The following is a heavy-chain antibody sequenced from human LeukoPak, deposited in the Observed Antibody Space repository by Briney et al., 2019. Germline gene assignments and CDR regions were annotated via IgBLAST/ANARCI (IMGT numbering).Heavy chain of an antibody. V-gene: IGHV4-4*07. D-gene: IGHD6-19*01. J-gene: IGHJ6*03. CDR3: ARVYSSGWYYYYYMDV. CDR1: GGSISSYY. Sequence: PSETLSLTRTVSGGSISSYYWSWIRQPAGKGLEWIGRIYTSGSTNYNPSLKSRVTMSVDTSKNQFSLKLSSVTAADTAVYYCARVYSSGWYYYYYMDVWGKGTTVTVSS. CDR2: IYTSGST.